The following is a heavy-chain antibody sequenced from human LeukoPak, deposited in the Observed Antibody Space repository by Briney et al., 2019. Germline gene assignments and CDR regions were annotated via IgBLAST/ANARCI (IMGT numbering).Heavy chain of an antibody. CDR1: GGSISSYY. J-gene: IGHJ5*02. V-gene: IGHV4-4*07. CDR3: TRGSTGRFDP. D-gene: IGHD2-2*01. Sequence: SETLSLTCTVSGGSISSYYWNWIRQPAGEGLEWIGRIYSSGNTNYNPSLKSRVTISVDKSRNQFSLKLTSVTAADTAVYYCTRGSTGRFDPWGQGTLVTVSS. CDR2: IYSSGNT.